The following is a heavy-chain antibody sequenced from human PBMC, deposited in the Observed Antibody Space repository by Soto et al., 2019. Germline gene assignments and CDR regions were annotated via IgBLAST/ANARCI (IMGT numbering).Heavy chain of an antibody. CDR3: ARFVPCSDGTCALDS. CDR2: IYYTGST. D-gene: IGHD2-15*01. CDR1: GGSISSYY. J-gene: IGHJ4*02. Sequence: QVQLQESGPGLVKPSETLSLICTVSGGSISSYYWSWFRQPPGKGLEWIGYIYYTGSTNYNPSLKSRVTISVDTSKNQFSLKLTSVTAADTAVYYCARFVPCSDGTCALDSWGQGTLVTVSS. V-gene: IGHV4-59*12.